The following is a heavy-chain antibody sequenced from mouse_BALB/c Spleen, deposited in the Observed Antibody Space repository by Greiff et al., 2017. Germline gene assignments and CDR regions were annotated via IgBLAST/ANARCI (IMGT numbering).Heavy chain of an antibody. CDR1: GISITTGNYR. J-gene: IGHJ2*01. Sequence: EVKLQESGPGLVKPSQTVSLTCTVTGISITTGNYRWSWIRQFPGNKLEWIGYIYYSGTITYNPSLTSRTTITRDTSKNQFFLEMNSLAAEDTATCDCARFHYYGCVDYWGQGTTLTVSS. D-gene: IGHD1-2*01. V-gene: IGHV3-5*02. CDR3: ARFHYYGCVDY. CDR2: IYYSGTI.